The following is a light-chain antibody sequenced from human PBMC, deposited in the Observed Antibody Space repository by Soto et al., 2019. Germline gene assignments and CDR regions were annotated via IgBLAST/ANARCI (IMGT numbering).Light chain of an antibody. Sequence: DIQMTQSPSSLSASVGDSVTISCRASQSISNFLNWYQQKPGKAPQLLIYAASRLHSGVPPRFSGSGAGTDFTLTISSLQPEDFATYFCQQSYTTVRSFGGGTKVE. CDR2: AAS. J-gene: IGKJ4*01. CDR1: QSISNF. V-gene: IGKV1-39*01. CDR3: QQSYTTVRS.